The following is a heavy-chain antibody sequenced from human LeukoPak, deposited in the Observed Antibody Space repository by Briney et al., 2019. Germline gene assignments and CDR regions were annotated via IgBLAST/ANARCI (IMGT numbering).Heavy chain of an antibody. D-gene: IGHD2-2*01. J-gene: IGHJ4*02. Sequence: GASVKVSCKASGYTFTGYYMHWVRQAPGQGLEWMGWINPNSGGTNYAQKFQGRVTMTRDTSISTAYMELSRLRSDDTAVYYCARDPGCSSTSCLDYWGQGTLVTVSS. V-gene: IGHV1-2*02. CDR1: GYTFTGYY. CDR2: INPNSGGT. CDR3: ARDPGCSSTSCLDY.